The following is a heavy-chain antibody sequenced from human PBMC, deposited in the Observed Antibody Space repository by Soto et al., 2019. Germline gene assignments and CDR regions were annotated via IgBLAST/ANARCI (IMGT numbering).Heavy chain of an antibody. CDR1: GGSFGKSA. CDR3: ATGVIWIGYFTVDS. V-gene: IGHV1-69*13. D-gene: IGHD3-3*01. J-gene: IGHJ4*02. CDR2: FIPVYRTL. Sequence: AVKVSCKASGGSFGKSAINWVRQTPGQGLEWLGGFIPVYRTLNYAQKFQGRVTITADESTGTAYMTLSSLASDDTAVYYCATGVIWIGYFTVDSWGQGTRVTVSS.